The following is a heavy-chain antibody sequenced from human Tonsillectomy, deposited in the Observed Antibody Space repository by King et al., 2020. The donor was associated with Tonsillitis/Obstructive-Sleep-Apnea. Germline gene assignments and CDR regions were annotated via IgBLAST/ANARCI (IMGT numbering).Heavy chain of an antibody. J-gene: IGHJ4*02. V-gene: IGHV1-24*01. CDR2: FDPEDGKT. Sequence: QLVQSGAEVKKPGASVKVSCKVSGYTLTELSMHWVRQAPGKGLVWMGGFDPEDGKTIYAQKFQGRVTMTEETSTDTAYMELGSLRSDDTAVYYCAANQRTPGYDFWSGYLGVGYWGQGTLVTVSS. CDR1: GYTLTELS. CDR3: AANQRTPGYDFWSGYLGVGY. D-gene: IGHD3-3*01.